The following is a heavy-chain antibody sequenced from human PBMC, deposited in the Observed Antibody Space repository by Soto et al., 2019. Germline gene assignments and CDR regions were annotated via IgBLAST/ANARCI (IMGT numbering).Heavy chain of an antibody. CDR1: GGSISSGDYY. J-gene: IGHJ4*02. Sequence: SETLSLTCTVSGGSISSGDYYWTWIRQPPGKGLEWIGYIYYSGSTYYNPSLKSRVTISVDTSTNHFSLKLTSVTAADTAVYYCAREQGPPGDYFDYWGQGTLVTVSS. V-gene: IGHV4-30-4*01. CDR2: IYYSGST. CDR3: AREQGPPGDYFDY. D-gene: IGHD2-8*02.